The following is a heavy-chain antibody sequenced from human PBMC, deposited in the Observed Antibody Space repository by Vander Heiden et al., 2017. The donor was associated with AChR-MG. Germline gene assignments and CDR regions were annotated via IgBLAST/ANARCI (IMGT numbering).Heavy chain of an antibody. D-gene: IGHD3-3*01. J-gene: IGHJ5*02. V-gene: IGHV1-69*06. CDR3: ARDTFYYDVSNATQNH. CDR1: GGTFSSYA. Sequence: QVQLVQSGAEVKKPGSSVKVSCKASGGTFSSYAISWVRQAPGQGLEWMGGIITIFGTANYAQKFQCRVTITADKSTSTADMELSSMRPEDTAVYYCARDTFYYDVSNATQNHWGQGTLVTVSS. CDR2: IITIFGTA.